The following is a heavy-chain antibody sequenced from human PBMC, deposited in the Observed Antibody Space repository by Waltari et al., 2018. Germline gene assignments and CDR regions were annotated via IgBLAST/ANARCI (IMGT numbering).Heavy chain of an antibody. J-gene: IGHJ6*02. CDR2: INHSGST. V-gene: IGHV4-34*01. Sequence: QVQLPQWGAGLLKPSETLSLTCAVYGGSFSGYYWSWIRQPPGKGLGWIGEINHSGSTNYNPSLKSRVTISVDTSKNQFSLKLSSVTAADTAVYYCARGWYYDYVWGSYRPYYGMDVWGQGTTVTVSS. D-gene: IGHD3-16*02. CDR3: ARGWYYDYVWGSYRPYYGMDV. CDR1: GGSFSGYY.